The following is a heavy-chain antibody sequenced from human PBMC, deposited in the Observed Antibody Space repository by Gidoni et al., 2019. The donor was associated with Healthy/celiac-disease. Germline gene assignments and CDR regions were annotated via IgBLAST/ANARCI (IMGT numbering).Heavy chain of an antibody. D-gene: IGHD2-2*01. CDR1: GFTFSSYG. CDR2: IWYDGSNK. V-gene: IGHV3-33*01. CDR3: ARDNLGYCSSTSCPRGYFDY. J-gene: IGHJ4*02. Sequence: QVQLVESGGGVVQPGRSLRLSCAASGFTFSSYGMHWVRQAPGKGLAWVAVIWYDGSNKYYADSVKGRFTISRDNSKNTLYLQMNSLRAEDTAVYYCARDNLGYCSSTSCPRGYFDYWGQGTLVTVSS.